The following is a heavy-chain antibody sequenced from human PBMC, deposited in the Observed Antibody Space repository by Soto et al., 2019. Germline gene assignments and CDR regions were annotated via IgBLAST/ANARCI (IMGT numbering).Heavy chain of an antibody. D-gene: IGHD2-21*01. V-gene: IGHV2-26*01. J-gene: IGHJ6*02. Sequence: QVTLKESGPVLVKPTETLTLTCTVSGFSLRDVSIGVSCIRQPPGKALEWLGNIFSNDEKSYRTTLKSRLTISRDTSNSQVVLTMTNMDPVDTATYYCARLDRPIYGLDAWGQGTTVTVSS. CDR3: ARLDRPIYGLDA. CDR1: GFSLRDVSIG. CDR2: IFSNDEK.